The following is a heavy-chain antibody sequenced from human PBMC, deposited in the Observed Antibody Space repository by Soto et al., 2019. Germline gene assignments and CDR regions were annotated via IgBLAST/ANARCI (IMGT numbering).Heavy chain of an antibody. V-gene: IGHV4-31*03. CDR3: ARASSRPYGDYGYNDAFDI. D-gene: IGHD4-17*01. CDR2: IYYSGST. CDR1: GGSISSGGYY. Sequence: PSETLSLTCTVSGGSISSGGYYWSWIRQHPGKGLEWIGYIYYSGSTYYNPSLKSRVTISVDTSKNQFSLKLSSVTAADTAVYYCARASSRPYGDYGYNDAFDIWRQGTMVPVSS. J-gene: IGHJ3*02.